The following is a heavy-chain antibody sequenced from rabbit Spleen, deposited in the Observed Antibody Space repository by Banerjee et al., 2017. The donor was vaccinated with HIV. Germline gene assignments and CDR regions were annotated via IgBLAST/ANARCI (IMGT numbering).Heavy chain of an antibody. CDR1: GFSFSSGYW. V-gene: IGHV1S45*01. CDR2: IYAGSSGTT. Sequence: QEQLEESGGDLVKPEGSLTLTCTASGFSFSSGYWICWVRQAPGKGLEWIGCIYAGSSGTTYYASWTKGRFTISKTSSTTVTLQMTSLTAADTATYFCARGEHFSVGFSSFAIYLDLWGQGTLVTVS. D-gene: IGHD7-1*01. CDR3: ARGEHFSVGFSSFAIYLDL. J-gene: IGHJ6*01.